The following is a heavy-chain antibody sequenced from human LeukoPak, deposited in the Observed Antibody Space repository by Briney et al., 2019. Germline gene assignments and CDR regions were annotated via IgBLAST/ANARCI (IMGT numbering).Heavy chain of an antibody. CDR1: GYTFTGYY. V-gene: IGHV1-2*02. J-gene: IGHJ3*02. Sequence: GASVKGSCKTSGYTFTGYYMPWVRQAPGQGLEWMGWIYPNSGVTNSPQKFQGRVTMTRDTSISTAYMELSSLRSDDTAVYYCARLWGKFDAFDIWGQGTMVTVSS. CDR2: IYPNSGVT. CDR3: ARLWGKFDAFDI. D-gene: IGHD7-27*01.